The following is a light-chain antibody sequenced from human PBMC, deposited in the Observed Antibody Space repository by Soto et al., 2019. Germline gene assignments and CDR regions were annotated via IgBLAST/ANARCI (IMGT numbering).Light chain of an antibody. CDR2: EVS. CDR1: SSDVGAYDY. V-gene: IGLV2-14*03. Sequence: QSALTQPASVSGSPGQSITISCTGTSSDVGAYDYVSWYQQDPDKAPKLMIYEVSNRPSGVSNRFSGSKSVNTATLTIPGLQADDEADYYCSSYTSSSTRVFATGTKVTVL. CDR3: SSYTSSSTRV. J-gene: IGLJ1*01.